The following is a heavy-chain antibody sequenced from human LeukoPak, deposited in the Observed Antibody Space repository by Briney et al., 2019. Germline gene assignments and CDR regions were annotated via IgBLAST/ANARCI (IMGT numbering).Heavy chain of an antibody. J-gene: IGHJ3*02. CDR2: IYQSGSA. Sequence: SEILSLTCGVSGASVSSIGYSWSWIRQPPGRGLEWIGYIYQSGSASYNPSLQSRVTISIDKSKNQFSLNLNSVTAADTAVYYCARNSYYDNSGEGAFDIWGQGTMVTVSS. CDR1: GASVSSIGYS. D-gene: IGHD3-22*01. CDR3: ARNSYYDNSGEGAFDI. V-gene: IGHV4-30-2*01.